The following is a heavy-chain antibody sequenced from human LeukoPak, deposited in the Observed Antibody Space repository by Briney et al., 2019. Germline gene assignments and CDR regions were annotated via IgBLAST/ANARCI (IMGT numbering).Heavy chain of an antibody. V-gene: IGHV3-7*04. CDR2: IKQDGSEK. CDR3: GRFTRSGDSVY. CDR1: GFTFSSYW. Sequence: GGSLRLSCAASGFTFSSYWMSWVRQAPGKGLEWVANIKQDGSEKQYVDSVKGRFAISRDNAESSLYLQMNSLKAEDTAVYYCGRFTRSGDSVYWGQGTLVTVSS. J-gene: IGHJ4*02. D-gene: IGHD7-27*01.